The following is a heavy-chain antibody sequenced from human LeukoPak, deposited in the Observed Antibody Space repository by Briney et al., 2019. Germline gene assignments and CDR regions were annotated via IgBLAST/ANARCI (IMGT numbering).Heavy chain of an antibody. J-gene: IGHJ5*02. CDR2: IYYSGST. Sequence: SETLSLTCTVSGGSINSFYWSWIRQPPGKGLEWIGYIYYSGSTEYNPSLKSRVTISVDTSKNQFSLKMSSVTAADTAVYYCARARDGHINNWFDPWGQGTLVTVSS. V-gene: IGHV4-59*01. D-gene: IGHD5-24*01. CDR3: ARARDGHINNWFDP. CDR1: GGSINSFY.